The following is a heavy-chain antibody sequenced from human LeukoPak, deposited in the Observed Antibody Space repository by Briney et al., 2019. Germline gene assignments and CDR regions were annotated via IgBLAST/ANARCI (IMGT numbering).Heavy chain of an antibody. J-gene: IGHJ4*02. CDR3: ASPYDSSGYYYSY. Sequence: ASVTVSCKASGYTFTGYYMHWVRQAPGQGLEWMGWINPNSGGTNYAQKFQGRVTMTRDTSISTAYMELSRLRSDDTAVYYCASPYDSSGYYYSYWGQGTLVTVSS. CDR1: GYTFTGYY. D-gene: IGHD3-22*01. CDR2: INPNSGGT. V-gene: IGHV1-2*02.